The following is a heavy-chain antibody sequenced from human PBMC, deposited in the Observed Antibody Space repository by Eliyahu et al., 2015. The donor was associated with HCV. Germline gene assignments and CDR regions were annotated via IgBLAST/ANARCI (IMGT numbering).Heavy chain of an antibody. J-gene: IGHJ4*02. V-gene: IGHV3-15*01. CDR3: TGLYFAY. Sequence: EVQLVESGGGLAKPGGSLRLSCAASGFTFSNAXMNWVRQTPGKGLEWVXRIKSKTDGGTTDYAAPVKGRFTISRDDSKSTLYLQMDSLKTEDTALYYCTGLYFAYWGQGTLVTVSS. CDR1: GFTFSNAX. CDR2: IKSKTDGGTT. D-gene: IGHD2-8*01.